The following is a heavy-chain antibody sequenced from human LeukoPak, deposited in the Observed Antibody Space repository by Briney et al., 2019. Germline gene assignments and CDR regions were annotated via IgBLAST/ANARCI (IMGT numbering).Heavy chain of an antibody. V-gene: IGHV4-4*07. D-gene: IGHD2-2*01. J-gene: IGHJ2*01. Sequence: PSETLSLTCTVSGGSLSSYYWSWIRQPAGKGLEWIGRIYTSGSTNYNPSLKSRVTMSVDTSKNQFSLKLSSVTAADTAVYYCASLFHGVVPAAMAWYFDLWGRGTLVTVSS. CDR1: GGSLSSYY. CDR2: IYTSGST. CDR3: ASLFHGVVPAAMAWYFDL.